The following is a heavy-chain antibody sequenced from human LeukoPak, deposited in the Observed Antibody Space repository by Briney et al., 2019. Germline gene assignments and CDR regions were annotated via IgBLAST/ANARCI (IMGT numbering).Heavy chain of an antibody. J-gene: IGHJ6*03. D-gene: IGHD6-19*01. CDR1: GGSISSYY. CDR2: IYTSGST. Sequence: SETLSLTCTVSGGSISSYYWSWIRQPAGKGLEWIGRIYTSGSTNCNPSLKSRVTMSVDTSKNQFSLKLSSVTAADTAVYYCAISLRRYSSGWLDYYYYYMDVWGKGTTVTVSS. V-gene: IGHV4-4*07. CDR3: AISLRRYSSGWLDYYYYYMDV.